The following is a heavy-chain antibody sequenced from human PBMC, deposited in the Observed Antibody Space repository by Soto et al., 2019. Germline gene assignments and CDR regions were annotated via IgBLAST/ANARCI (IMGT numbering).Heavy chain of an antibody. CDR1: GGTFSSYA. CDR3: ARVAIFGVVIIYYYGMDV. V-gene: IGHV1-69*13. D-gene: IGHD3-3*01. CDR2: IIPIFGTA. Sequence: ASVKVSCKASGGTFSSYAISWVRQAPGQGLEWMGGIIPIFGTANYAQKFQGRVTITADESTSTAYMELSSLRSEDTAVYYCARVAIFGVVIIYYYGMDVWGQGTTVTVSS. J-gene: IGHJ6*02.